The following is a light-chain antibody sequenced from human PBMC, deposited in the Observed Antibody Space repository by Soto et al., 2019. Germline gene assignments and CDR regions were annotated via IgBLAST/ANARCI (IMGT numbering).Light chain of an antibody. CDR2: LGS. V-gene: IGKV2-28*01. J-gene: IGKJ1*01. CDR1: QSLQHSNGYNY. Sequence: DIVMTQSPLSLPVTPGEPASISCRSSQSLQHSNGYNYLDWYLQKPGQSPQLLIYLGSNRASGVPDRFSGTGSGTDFTLKISRVEAEDVGVYYCMQALQTGWTFGQGTKVEIK. CDR3: MQALQTGWT.